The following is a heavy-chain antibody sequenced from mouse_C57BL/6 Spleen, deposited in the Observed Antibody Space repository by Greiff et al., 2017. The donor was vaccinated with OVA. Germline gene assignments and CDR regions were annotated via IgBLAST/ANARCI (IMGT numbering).Heavy chain of an antibody. CDR3: ARDYGYDEGAWFAY. CDR2: IYPGDGDT. CDR1: GYAFSSYW. D-gene: IGHD2-2*01. J-gene: IGHJ3*01. Sequence: VQRVESGAELVKPGASVKISCKASGYAFSSYWMNWVKQRPGKGLEWIGQIYPGDGDTNYNGKFKGKATLTADKSSSTAYMQLSSLTSEDSAVYFCARDYGYDEGAWFAYWGQGTLVTVSA. V-gene: IGHV1-80*01.